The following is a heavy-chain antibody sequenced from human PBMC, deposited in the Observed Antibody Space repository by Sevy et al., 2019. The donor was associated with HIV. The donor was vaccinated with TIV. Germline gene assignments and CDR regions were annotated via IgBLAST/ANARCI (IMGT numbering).Heavy chain of an antibody. V-gene: IGHV4-39*01. CDR2: IYSTGST. CDR3: ATPRGSDWYEGTGGYFDL. CDR1: GGSISRSSYY. Sequence: SETLSLTCTVSGGSISRSSYYWGWIRQPPGKGLEWIGSIYSTGSTSYNPSLKSRVTFSADTSKNQFSLKLDSVSAAETAVYYCATPRGSDWYEGTGGYFDLWGRGALVTVSS. J-gene: IGHJ2*01. D-gene: IGHD6-19*01.